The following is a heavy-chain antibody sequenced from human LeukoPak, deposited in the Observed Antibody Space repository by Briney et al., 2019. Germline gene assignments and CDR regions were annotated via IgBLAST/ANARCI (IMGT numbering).Heavy chain of an antibody. D-gene: IGHD2-15*01. CDR2: VNPNSGDT. V-gene: IGHV1-2*02. CDR1: GYTFTGYY. CDR3: RTGYCSGGSCYNWFDR. Sequence: ASVTVSCKASGYTFTGYYLHWVRQAPGQGLEWMGCVNPNSGDTNYAQKFQGGVTMTRDTSISTVYMELSSLRSEDTAVYYCRTGYCSGGSCYNWFDRWGQGTLVTVSS. J-gene: IGHJ5*02.